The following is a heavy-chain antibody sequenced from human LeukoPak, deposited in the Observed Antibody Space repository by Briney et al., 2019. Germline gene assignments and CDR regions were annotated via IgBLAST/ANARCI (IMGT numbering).Heavy chain of an antibody. CDR1: GLTFSTYS. Sequence: GGFLRLSCGALGLTFSTYSMNWVGKGPGKGLGWVSYISSSSRTIYYADSVKDRFTISRDNAKNSLYLQMNSLRAEDTAVYYCARDYYDSSGYCYRWFDPWGEGTLVTVSS. J-gene: IGHJ5*02. CDR3: ARDYYDSSGYCYRWFDP. CDR2: ISSSSRTI. V-gene: IGHV3-48*04. D-gene: IGHD3-22*01.